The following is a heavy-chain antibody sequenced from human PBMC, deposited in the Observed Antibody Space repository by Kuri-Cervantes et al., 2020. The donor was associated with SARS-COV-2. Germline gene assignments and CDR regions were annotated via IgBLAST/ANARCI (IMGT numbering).Heavy chain of an antibody. D-gene: IGHD5-18*01. J-gene: IGHJ5*02. CDR2: ILYDGSNK. CDR1: GFTFSSYA. CDR3: AREGSYGPPPANWFDP. V-gene: IGHV3-30*04. Sequence: GGSLRLSCAASGFTFSSYAMHWVRQAPGKGLEWVAVILYDGSNKYYADSVKGRFTISRDNSKNTLYLQMNSLRAEDTAVYYCAREGSYGPPPANWFDPWGQGTLVTVSS.